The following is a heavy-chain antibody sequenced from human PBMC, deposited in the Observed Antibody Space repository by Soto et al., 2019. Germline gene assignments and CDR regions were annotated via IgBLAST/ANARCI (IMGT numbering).Heavy chain of an antibody. J-gene: IGHJ6*02. CDR2: INHSGST. CDR3: ARGGFGGVIHYYGMDV. V-gene: IGHV4-34*01. D-gene: IGHD3-16*02. CDR1: GGSFSGYY. Sequence: SETLSLTCAVYGGSFSGYYWSWIRQPPGKGLEWIGEINHSGSTNYNPSLKSRVTISVDTSKNQFSLKLSSVTAADTAVYYCARGGFGGVIHYYGMDVWGQGTTVT.